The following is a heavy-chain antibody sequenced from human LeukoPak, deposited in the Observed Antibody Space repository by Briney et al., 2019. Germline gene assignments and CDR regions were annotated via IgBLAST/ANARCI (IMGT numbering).Heavy chain of an antibody. D-gene: IGHD2/OR15-2a*01. V-gene: IGHV4-59*01. J-gene: IGHJ5*02. CDR2: IHYSGST. CDR1: GGSISSFY. Sequence: SETLSFTCTVSGGSISSFYWSWIRQPPGKGLEWIGFIHYSGSTKYNPSLESRVTISVDTSKNQFSLKLTSVTAADTAVYYCARGGIDIVTVPVSNWFYPWGQGTLVTVSS. CDR3: ARGGIDIVTVPVSNWFYP.